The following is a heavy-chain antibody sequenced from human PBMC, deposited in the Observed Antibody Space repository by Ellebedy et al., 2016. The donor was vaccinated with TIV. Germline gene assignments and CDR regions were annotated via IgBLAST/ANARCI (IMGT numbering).Heavy chain of an antibody. CDR3: ARVSYYYGTSYYFDN. CDR2: IYYSGST. D-gene: IGHD3-10*01. J-gene: IGHJ4*02. V-gene: IGHV4-59*12. Sequence: MPSETLSLTCTVSGGSISSYYWSWIRQPPGKGLEWIGYIYYSGSTYYNPSLESRLTVSVDTSKNQFSLKLKSVTAADTAVYFCARVSYYYGTSYYFDNWGQGTLVTVSS. CDR1: GGSISSYY.